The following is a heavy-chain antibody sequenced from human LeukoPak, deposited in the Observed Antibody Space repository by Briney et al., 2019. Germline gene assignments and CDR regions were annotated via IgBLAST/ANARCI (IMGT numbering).Heavy chain of an antibody. V-gene: IGHV4-4*02. CDR3: ARHRKSSSSVGFDY. CDR1: GGSISSSNW. D-gene: IGHD6-13*01. Sequence: SGTLSLTCAVSGGSISSSNWWSWVRQPPGKGLEWIGEIYHSGSTNYNPSLKSRVTISVDKSKNQFSLKLSSVTAADTAVYYCARHRKSSSSVGFDYWGQGTLVTVSS. J-gene: IGHJ4*02. CDR2: IYHSGST.